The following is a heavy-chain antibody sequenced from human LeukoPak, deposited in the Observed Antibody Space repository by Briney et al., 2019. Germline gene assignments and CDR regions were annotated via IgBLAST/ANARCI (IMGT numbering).Heavy chain of an antibody. Sequence: PSETLSLTCTVSGGAISSYYWSWIRQPPGKGLEWIGYIYYSGSTKHNPSLKSRVTISVDTSKSQFSLKLSSVTAADTAVYYCARSKGYNFDAFDIWGQRTMVTVSS. J-gene: IGHJ3*02. CDR2: IYYSGST. CDR3: ARSKGYNFDAFDI. CDR1: GGAISSYY. V-gene: IGHV4-59*01. D-gene: IGHD5-24*01.